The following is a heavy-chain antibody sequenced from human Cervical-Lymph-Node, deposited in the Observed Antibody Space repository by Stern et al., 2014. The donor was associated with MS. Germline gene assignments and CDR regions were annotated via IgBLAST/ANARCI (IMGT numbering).Heavy chain of an antibody. CDR3: ARHFDGSYTQFHH. V-gene: IGHV4-59*08. CDR1: GASIRSYY. Sequence: VQLVESGPGLVKPSETLSLTCTVSGASIRSYYWSWIRQPPGKGLEWIGYIYYSGITSSNPSLKSRVTLSVDTSKTQFSRKLTSVTAADTAVYYCARHFDGSYTQFHHWGQGTLVTVSS. D-gene: IGHD1-26*01. CDR2: IYYSGIT. J-gene: IGHJ1*01.